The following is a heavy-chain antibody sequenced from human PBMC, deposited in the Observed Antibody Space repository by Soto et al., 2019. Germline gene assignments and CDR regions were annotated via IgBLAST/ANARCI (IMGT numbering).Heavy chain of an antibody. Sequence: PGESLKISCKGSGYSFTSYWIGWVRQMPGKGLEWMGIIYPGDSDTRYSPSFQGQVTISADKSISTAYLQMNSLRAEDTAVYYCARDRGYDAHDYYYNAMDVWGQGTMVTVSS. CDR3: ARDRGYDAHDYYYNAMDV. CDR1: GYSFTSYW. V-gene: IGHV5-51*01. CDR2: IYPGDSDT. J-gene: IGHJ6*02. D-gene: IGHD2-15*01.